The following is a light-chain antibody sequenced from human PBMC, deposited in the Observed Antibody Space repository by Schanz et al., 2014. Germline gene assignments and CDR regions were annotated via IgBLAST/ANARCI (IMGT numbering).Light chain of an antibody. Sequence: DIVMTQSPDSLAVSVGERATINCKSSQSVLHTSNSKSYLAWHQKKPGQPPKQLIHWDPTRESGVPDRFSGSGSGTDFTLTVSSLQPEDVAVYYCQQYNNWPPFTFGQGTKLEIK. J-gene: IGKJ2*01. CDR3: QQYNNWPPFT. CDR1: QSVLHTSNSKSY. CDR2: WDP. V-gene: IGKV4-1*01.